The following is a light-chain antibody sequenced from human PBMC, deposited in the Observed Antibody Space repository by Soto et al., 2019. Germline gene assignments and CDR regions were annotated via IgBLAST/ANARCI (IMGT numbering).Light chain of an antibody. J-gene: IGKJ5*01. V-gene: IGKV3-15*01. Sequence: EIVMTQSPATLSVSPGERATLSCRASQSVSSNLAWYQQKPGQAPRLLISGASTRATGIPARFSGSGSGTEFTLTISSLQSEDFAVYYCQQYNNWLPLTFGQGTRLDIK. CDR1: QSVSSN. CDR3: QQYNNWLPLT. CDR2: GAS.